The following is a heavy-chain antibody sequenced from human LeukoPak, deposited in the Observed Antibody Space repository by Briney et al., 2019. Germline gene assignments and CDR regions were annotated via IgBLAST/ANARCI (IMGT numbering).Heavy chain of an antibody. Sequence: PSEALSLTCTVSGGSISSSSYYWGWIRQPPGKGLERIGSIYYSGSTYYNPSLKSRVTISVDTSKNQFSLKLSSVTAADTAVYYCAKGAGPPWFDPWGQGTLVTVSS. CDR1: GGSISSSSYY. D-gene: IGHD6-19*01. V-gene: IGHV4-39*07. J-gene: IGHJ5*02. CDR2: IYYSGST. CDR3: AKGAGPPWFDP.